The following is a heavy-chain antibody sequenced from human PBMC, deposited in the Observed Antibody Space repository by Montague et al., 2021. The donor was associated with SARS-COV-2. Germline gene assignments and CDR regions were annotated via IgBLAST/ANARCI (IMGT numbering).Heavy chain of an antibody. CDR1: GGSISSSNW. Sequence: SETLSLTCAVSGGSISSSNWWSWVRQPPGKGLEWIGEIYHSGGTNYNPSLKSRVTISVDKSKNQFSLKLSSVTAADTAVYYYAVTYYYGSGFDYWGQGTLVTVPS. D-gene: IGHD3-10*01. CDR3: AVTYYYGSGFDY. V-gene: IGHV4-4*02. J-gene: IGHJ4*02. CDR2: IYHSGGT.